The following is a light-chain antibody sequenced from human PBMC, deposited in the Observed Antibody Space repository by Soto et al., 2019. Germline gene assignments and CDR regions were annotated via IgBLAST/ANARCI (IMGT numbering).Light chain of an antibody. CDR3: QSYDSSLSGV. CDR2: GNS. CDR1: SSNIGAGYD. Sequence: QSFLTQPPSVSGAPGQRVTISCTGSSSNIGAGYDVHWYQQLPGTAPKLLIYGNSNRPSGVPDRFFGSKSGTSASLAITGLQAEDEADYYCQSYDSSLSGVFGTGTKVTVL. V-gene: IGLV1-40*01. J-gene: IGLJ1*01.